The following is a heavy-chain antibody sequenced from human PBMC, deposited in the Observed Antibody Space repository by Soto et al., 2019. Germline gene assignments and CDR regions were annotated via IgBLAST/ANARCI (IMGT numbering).Heavy chain of an antibody. CDR2: INAGNGNT. D-gene: IGHD6-6*01. V-gene: IGHV1-3*01. CDR3: ARGTLAAARPDLFDS. J-gene: IGHJ5*01. Sequence: ASVKVSCKASGYTFTSYAMHWVRQAPGQRLEWMGWINAGNGNTKYSQKFQGRVTITRDTSASTAYMELSSLRSEDTAVYYCARGTLAAARPDLFDSWGQGSLVIVSS. CDR1: GYTFTSYA.